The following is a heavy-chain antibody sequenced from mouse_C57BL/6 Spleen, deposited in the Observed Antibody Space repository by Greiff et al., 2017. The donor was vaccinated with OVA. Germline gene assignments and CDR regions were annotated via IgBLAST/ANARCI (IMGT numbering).Heavy chain of an antibody. CDR2: ISSGGSYT. Sequence: EVMLVESGGDLVKPGGSLKLSCAASGFTFSSYGMSWVRQTPDKRLEWVATISSGGSYTYYPDSVKGRFTISRDNAKNTLYLQMSSLKSEDTAMYYCARLYGSFYAMDYWGQGTSVTVSS. CDR1: GFTFSSYG. CDR3: ARLYGSFYAMDY. D-gene: IGHD1-1*01. V-gene: IGHV5-6*01. J-gene: IGHJ4*01.